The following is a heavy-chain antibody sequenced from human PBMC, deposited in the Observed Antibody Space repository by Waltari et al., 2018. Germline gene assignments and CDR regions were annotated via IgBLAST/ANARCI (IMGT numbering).Heavy chain of an antibody. J-gene: IGHJ6*02. Sequence: QVQLVQSGAEVKKPGSSVKVSCKASGGTFSSYAISWVRQAPGQGLEWMGGIIPIFGTANDAQKFQGRVTITADEPTSTAYMELSSLRSEDTAVYYCGVGATDNYYYGMDVWGQGTTVTVSS. CDR3: GVGATDNYYYGMDV. CDR1: GGTFSSYA. D-gene: IGHD1-26*01. V-gene: IGHV1-69*01. CDR2: IIPIFGTA.